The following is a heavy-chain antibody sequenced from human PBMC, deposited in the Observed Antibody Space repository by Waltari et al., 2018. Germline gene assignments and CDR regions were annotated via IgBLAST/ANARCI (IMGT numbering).Heavy chain of an antibody. CDR3: TRGGDDSSWYWRN. CDR2: INHDGSEK. V-gene: IGHV3-7*01. J-gene: IGHJ4*02. Sequence: EVQLVASGGGLVRPGGSLRLSCAAAASTFRHNWMTWVRQAPGKGLQWVANINHDGSEKYSVESVKGRFTISRDNAKNSLYLQLNSLRADDTAVYYCTRGGDDSSWYWRNWGQGTLVTVSS. D-gene: IGHD6-13*01. CDR1: ASTFRHNW.